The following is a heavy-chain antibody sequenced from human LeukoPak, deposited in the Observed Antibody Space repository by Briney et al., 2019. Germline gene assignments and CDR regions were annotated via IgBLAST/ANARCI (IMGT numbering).Heavy chain of an antibody. Sequence: KPSETLSLTCTVSGGAVSSCCWSWIRQPPGKGLEWIGYIYYSGSTNYNPSLKSRVTISVDTSKNQFSLKLSSVTAADTAVYYCANSTSWFDPWGQGTLVTVSS. J-gene: IGHJ5*02. CDR1: GGAVSSCC. CDR3: ANSTSWFDP. CDR2: IYYSGST. V-gene: IGHV4-59*02.